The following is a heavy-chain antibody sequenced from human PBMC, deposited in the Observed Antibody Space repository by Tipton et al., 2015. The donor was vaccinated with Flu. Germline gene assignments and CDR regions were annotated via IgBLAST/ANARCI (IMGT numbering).Heavy chain of an antibody. CDR3: ARLYSTGPTDF. D-gene: IGHD2-8*02. CDR1: GYSFTTYW. J-gene: IGHJ4*02. CDR2: IYPGDSDI. V-gene: IGHV5-51*01. Sequence: QLVQSGAVVKKPGESLRISCKGFGYSFTTYWIGWVRQMPGNGLEWVGIIYPGDSDIKYSPSVQGQVTMSVDKSITTAYLQWGSLKASDTAMYYCARLYSTGPTDFWGQGTLVTVSP.